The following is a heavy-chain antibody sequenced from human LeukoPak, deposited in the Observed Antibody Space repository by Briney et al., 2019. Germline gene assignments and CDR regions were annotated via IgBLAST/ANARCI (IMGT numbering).Heavy chain of an antibody. CDR1: GGSISSYY. Sequence: PSETLSLTCTVAGGSISSYYWSWIRQPPGKGLEWIGYIYYSGPTNYNPSLNSRVTISVDTSNNQFSLKLSSVTAADTAVYYCARTVSVGTSYPYFDYWGQGTLVTVSS. V-gene: IGHV4-59*01. CDR2: IYYSGPT. D-gene: IGHD2-2*01. J-gene: IGHJ4*02. CDR3: ARTVSVGTSYPYFDY.